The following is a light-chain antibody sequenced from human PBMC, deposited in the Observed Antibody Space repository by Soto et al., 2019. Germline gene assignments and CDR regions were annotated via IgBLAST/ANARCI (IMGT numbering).Light chain of an antibody. V-gene: IGLV2-14*01. CDR3: SSYSTSSTPFV. Sequence: QSALTQPASVSGSPGQSITISCTRTSSDIGGYDYVSWYQQHPGKVPKLMIYDVSNRPSGVSNRFSGSKSGDTASLTISGLQAEDEADYYCSSYSTSSTPFVFGTGTKVTVL. CDR2: DVS. J-gene: IGLJ1*01. CDR1: SSDIGGYDY.